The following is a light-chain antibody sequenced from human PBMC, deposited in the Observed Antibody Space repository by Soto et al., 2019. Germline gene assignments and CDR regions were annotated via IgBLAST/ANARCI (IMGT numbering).Light chain of an antibody. CDR1: GSNIGSNP. CDR3: GTWESYLSVGV. J-gene: IGLJ2*01. Sequence: QSVLTQPPSVSAAPGQTVTISCSGSGSNIGSNPVSWYQQVPGTAPKLLLYDNDKRPSGIPDRFSGSKSGTSATLGITGLQTADEAVYYCGTWESYLSVGVFGGGTKLTVL. CDR2: DND. V-gene: IGLV1-51*01.